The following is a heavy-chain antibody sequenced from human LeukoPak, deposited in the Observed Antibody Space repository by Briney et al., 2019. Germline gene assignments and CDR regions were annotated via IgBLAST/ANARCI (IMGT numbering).Heavy chain of an antibody. V-gene: IGHV1-46*01. D-gene: IGHD5-24*01. CDR2: IKPSGGDT. Sequence: ASVKVSRTTSGYTFTDYNLHWVRQAPGQRLEWMGIIKPSGGDTSYAQTFQGRVFMTRDTSTSTVYMELSSLKSEDTAVYYCARVRDGYNDAYDIWGQGTMVTVSS. CDR3: ARVRDGYNDAYDI. J-gene: IGHJ3*02. CDR1: GYTFTDYN.